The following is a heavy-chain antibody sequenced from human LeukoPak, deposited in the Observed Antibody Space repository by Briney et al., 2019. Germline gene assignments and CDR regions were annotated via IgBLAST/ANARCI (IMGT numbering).Heavy chain of an antibody. J-gene: IGHJ4*02. CDR1: GFTFSSYS. D-gene: IGHD6-13*01. Sequence: GGSLRLSCAASGFTFSSYSMNWVRQAPGKGLEWVSSISSSSSYIYYADSVKGRFTISRDNAKNSLYLQMNSPRAEDTAVYYCAREGSSWLYYFDYWGQGTLVTVSS. V-gene: IGHV3-21*01. CDR3: AREGSSWLYYFDY. CDR2: ISSSSSYI.